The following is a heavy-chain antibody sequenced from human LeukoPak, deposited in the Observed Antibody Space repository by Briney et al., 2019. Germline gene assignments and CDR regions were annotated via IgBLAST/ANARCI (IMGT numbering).Heavy chain of an antibody. CDR3: ARVGSSTYFYYYMDV. D-gene: IGHD6-13*01. V-gene: IGHV3-20*04. CDR1: GFTFGDYG. J-gene: IGHJ6*03. Sequence: GGSLRLSCAASGFTFGDYGMSWVRQAPGKGLEWVSGINWNGGSTGYADSVRGRFAISRDNAQNSLYLQMNSLRAEDTAMHFCARVGSSTYFYYYMDVWGKGTMVTVSS. CDR2: INWNGGST.